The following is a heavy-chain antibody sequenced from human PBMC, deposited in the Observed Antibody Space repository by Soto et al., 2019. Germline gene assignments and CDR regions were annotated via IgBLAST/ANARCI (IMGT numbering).Heavy chain of an antibody. D-gene: IGHD3-16*01. J-gene: IGHJ4*02. V-gene: IGHV3-48*01. CDR3: ARVSDYGDYVDH. CDR2: VSSGGSAL. Sequence: GGSLRLSCAASEFTFSGRSVHWVRQAPGKGLVWVSCVSSGGSALAYADSVKGRFSSSRDNAKNSLFLQMNSLRAEDTAVYYCARVSDYGDYVDHWGQGTLVTVSS. CDR1: EFTFSGRS.